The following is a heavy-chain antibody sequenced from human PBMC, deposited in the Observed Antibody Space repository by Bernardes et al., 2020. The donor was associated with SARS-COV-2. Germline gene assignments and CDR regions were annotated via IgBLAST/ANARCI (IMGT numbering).Heavy chain of an antibody. CDR3: ARDDPQDIVVVPAANAFDI. Sequence: ASVKVSCKASGYTFTSYGISWVRQAPGQGLEWMGWISAYNGNTNYAQKLQGRVTMTTDTSTSTAYMELRSLRSDDTAVYYCARDDPQDIVVVPAANAFDIWGQGTMVTVSS. D-gene: IGHD2-2*01. V-gene: IGHV1-18*01. J-gene: IGHJ3*02. CDR1: GYTFTSYG. CDR2: ISAYNGNT.